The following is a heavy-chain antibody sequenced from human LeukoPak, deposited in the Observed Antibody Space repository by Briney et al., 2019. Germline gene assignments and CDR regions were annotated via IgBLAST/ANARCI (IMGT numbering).Heavy chain of an antibody. CDR1: GFTFSSYE. J-gene: IGHJ6*02. D-gene: IGHD3-10*01. CDR3: AREGITMVRGAYYYYGMDV. Sequence: PGGSLRLSCAASGFTFSSYEMNWVRQAPGKGLEWVSYISSSGSTIYYADSVKGRFTISRENAKNSLYLQMNSLRAEDTAVYYCAREGITMVRGAYYYYGMDVWGQGTTVTVSS. CDR2: ISSSGSTI. V-gene: IGHV3-48*03.